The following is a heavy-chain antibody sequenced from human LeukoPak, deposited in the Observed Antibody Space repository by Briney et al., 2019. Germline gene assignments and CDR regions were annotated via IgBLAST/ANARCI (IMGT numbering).Heavy chain of an antibody. Sequence: GGSLRLSCAASGFTFSSYAMSWVRQAPGKGLEWVSAISGSGGSTYYADSVKGRFTISRDNSKNTLYLQMNSLRAEVTAVYYCAKGWVDYYDSSGYLYWGQGTLVTVSS. J-gene: IGHJ4*02. CDR2: ISGSGGST. CDR1: GFTFSSYA. V-gene: IGHV3-23*01. CDR3: AKGWVDYYDSSGYLY. D-gene: IGHD3-22*01.